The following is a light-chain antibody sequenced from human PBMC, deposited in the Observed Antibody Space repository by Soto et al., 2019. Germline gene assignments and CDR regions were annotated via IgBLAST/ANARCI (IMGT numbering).Light chain of an antibody. CDR2: NNN. Sequence: QSVLTQPPSASGTPGQRVTISCSGSTSNIGSNTVNWYQQLPGTAPKLLIYNNNERPSGVPDRFSGSKSGNSASLAISGLQSDDEADYYCGAWDDSLNGNYVFGTGTKVNVL. V-gene: IGLV1-44*01. CDR1: TSNIGSNT. J-gene: IGLJ1*01. CDR3: GAWDDSLNGNYV.